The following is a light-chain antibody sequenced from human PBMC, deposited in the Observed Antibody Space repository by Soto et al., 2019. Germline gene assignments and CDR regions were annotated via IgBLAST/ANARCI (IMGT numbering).Light chain of an antibody. CDR3: CSFAVGAALV. CDR1: SSNVGTYDL. J-gene: IGLJ2*01. CDR2: EGT. Sequence: QSELTQPASVSASPGQSITISCTGTSSNVGTYDLVSWYQHHPDKAPKLIIYEGTKRPSGISSRFSGSKSGNTASLTISGIQAEDDADYYCCSFAVGAALVFGGGTKLTVL. V-gene: IGLV2-23*01.